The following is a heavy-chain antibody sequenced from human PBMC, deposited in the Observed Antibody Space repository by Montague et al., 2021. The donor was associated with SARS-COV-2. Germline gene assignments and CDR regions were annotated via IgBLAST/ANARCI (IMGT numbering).Heavy chain of an antibody. J-gene: IGHJ6*01. V-gene: IGHV3-21*01. D-gene: IGHD6-13*01. CDR1: GFTFSSDR. Sequence: SLKLSCAASGFTFSSDRMNWVRQAPGKGLEWVSSININSNYIYYANSVKGRFTISRDNAKNSLFQQMNSLHQGLIGLPPGTILQEHLWG. CDR3: TILQEHL. CDR2: ININSNYI.